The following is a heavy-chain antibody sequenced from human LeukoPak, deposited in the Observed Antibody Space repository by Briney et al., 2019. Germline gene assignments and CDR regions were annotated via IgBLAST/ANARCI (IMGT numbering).Heavy chain of an antibody. CDR2: INQHGSES. Sequence: GGSLRLSCEGSGFTFSTYWMTCVRQAPGKGLEWVANINQHGSESYYVDSVEGRFLISRDNAKNTLYLHMSNLGGDDMAVYYCARGGLFRYGGTSGDYWGQGTLVTVSS. D-gene: IGHD4/OR15-4a*01. CDR1: GFTFSTYW. J-gene: IGHJ4*02. CDR3: ARGGLFRYGGTSGDY. V-gene: IGHV3-7*01.